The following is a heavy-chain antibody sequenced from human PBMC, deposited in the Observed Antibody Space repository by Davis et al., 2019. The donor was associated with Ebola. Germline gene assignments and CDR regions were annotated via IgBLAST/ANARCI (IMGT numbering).Heavy chain of an antibody. J-gene: IGHJ2*01. CDR3: ARFYAGWYFDL. V-gene: IGHV5-51*01. Sequence: GESLKISCKASGYRFSSYWIGWVRQMPGGGLQWMGIIYPDDSDTTYSPSFEGQITISADRSLSTAYLQWNSLKPSDTAMYYCARFYAGWYFDLWGRGTLVTVSS. CDR1: GYRFSSYW. CDR2: IYPDDSDT. D-gene: IGHD5/OR15-5a*01.